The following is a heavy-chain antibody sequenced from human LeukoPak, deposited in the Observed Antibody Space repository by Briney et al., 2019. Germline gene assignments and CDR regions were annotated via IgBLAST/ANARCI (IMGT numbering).Heavy chain of an antibody. CDR1: GFTFSGSA. J-gene: IGHJ4*02. CDR3: TSLPPNSGYDFRFGAY. D-gene: IGHD5-12*01. CDR2: IRNKANSYAT. V-gene: IGHV3-73*01. Sequence: PGGSLRLSCAASGFTFSGSAMHWVRQAPGKGLEWVGRIRNKANSYATAYAASVKGRSTISRDDSKNTAYLQMNSLKTEDTAVYYCTSLPPNSGYDFRFGAYWGQGTLVTVSS.